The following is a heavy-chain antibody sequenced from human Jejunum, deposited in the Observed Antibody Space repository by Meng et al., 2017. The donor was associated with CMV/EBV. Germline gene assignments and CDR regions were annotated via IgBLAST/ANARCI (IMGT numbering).Heavy chain of an antibody. CDR3: ARGVISYHDS. V-gene: IGHV1-3*01. CDR2: INAGNGDT. Sequence: QVQLVQSGAEVKKSGASVKVSCKTSGYTFTNFAMHWVRQAPGQRLEWMAWINAGNGDTKYSQNFQGRVTVTTDTSATTAYMELSSLRSEDTAVYYCARGVISYHDSWGQGTLVTVSS. D-gene: IGHD3-16*01. J-gene: IGHJ5*02. CDR1: GYTFTNFA.